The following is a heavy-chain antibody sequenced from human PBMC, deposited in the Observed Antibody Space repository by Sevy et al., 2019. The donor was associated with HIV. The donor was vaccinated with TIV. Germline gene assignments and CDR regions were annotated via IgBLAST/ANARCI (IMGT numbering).Heavy chain of an antibody. CDR1: GFTFGDYA. Sequence: GGSLRLSCTASGFTFGDYAMSWCRQAPGKGLEWVGFIRSKTYGGTTEYAASAKGRFTISRDDSKSIAYLQMNSLKTVGTAVYYCTRVRGTISPYYYYGMDVWGQGTTVTVSS. CDR3: TRVRGTISPYYYYGMDV. CDR2: IRSKTYGGTT. V-gene: IGHV3-49*03. J-gene: IGHJ6*02. D-gene: IGHD3-16*01.